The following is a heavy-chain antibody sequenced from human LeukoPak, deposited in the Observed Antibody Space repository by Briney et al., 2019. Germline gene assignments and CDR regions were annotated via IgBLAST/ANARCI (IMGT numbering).Heavy chain of an antibody. V-gene: IGHV4-34*01. CDR3: ARRIAGFDSSGYYYYYYYMDV. CDR1: GGSFSGYY. Sequence: TASETLSLTCAVYGGSFSGYYWSWIRQPPGKGLEWIGEINHSGSTNSNPSLKSRVTISVDTSKNQFSLKLSSVTAADTAVYYCARRIAGFDSSGYYYYYYYMDVWGKGTTVTISS. J-gene: IGHJ6*03. D-gene: IGHD3-22*01. CDR2: INHSGST.